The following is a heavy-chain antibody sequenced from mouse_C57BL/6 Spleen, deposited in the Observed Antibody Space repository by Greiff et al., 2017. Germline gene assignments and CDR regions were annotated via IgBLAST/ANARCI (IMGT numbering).Heavy chain of an antibody. V-gene: IGHV1-9*01. CDR2: ILPGSGST. J-gene: IGHJ4*01. CDR3: ARRWLLHYAMDY. CDR1: GYTFTGYW. D-gene: IGHD2-3*01. Sequence: QVQLQQSGAELMKPGASVKLSCKATGYTFTGYWIEWVKQRPGHGLEWIGEILPGSGSTNYNEKFKGKAPFTADTSSNPAYMQLSSLTTEVSAIYYCARRWLLHYAMDYWGQGTSVTVSS.